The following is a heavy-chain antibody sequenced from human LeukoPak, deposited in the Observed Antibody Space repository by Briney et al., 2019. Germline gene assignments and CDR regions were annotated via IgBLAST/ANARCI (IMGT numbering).Heavy chain of an antibody. CDR2: INTYNGNT. V-gene: IGHV1-18*04. CDR1: GYTFTNYG. J-gene: IGHJ5*02. CDR3: ARNSPRDVAGRQFLPGVLSLLSQCDNCFDP. Sequence: ASVKVSCKASGYTFTNYGISWVRQAPGHGLEWMGWINTYNGNTNYAQKFQGRVTMTTDTSTSTAYMELRSLRSDATAVYYCARNSPRDVAGRQFLPGVLSLLSQCDNCFDPWGQGTLVSVSS. D-gene: IGHD7-27*01.